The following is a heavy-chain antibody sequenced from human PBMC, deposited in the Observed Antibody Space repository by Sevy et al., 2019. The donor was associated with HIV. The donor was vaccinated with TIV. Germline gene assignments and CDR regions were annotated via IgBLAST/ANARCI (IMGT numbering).Heavy chain of an antibody. D-gene: IGHD2-21*01. CDR1: GGSISRSSYD. J-gene: IGHJ4*02. CDR2: IFYNGNT. Sequence: SETLSLTCTVSGGSISRSSYDWGWIRQPPGEGLEWIATIFYNGNTYYNPSLKSRVSISVDTSKNQFSLKLNSVTAADTALYYCARHGGIVARAFDYWGQGTLVTVS. CDR3: ARHGGIVARAFDY. V-gene: IGHV4-39*01.